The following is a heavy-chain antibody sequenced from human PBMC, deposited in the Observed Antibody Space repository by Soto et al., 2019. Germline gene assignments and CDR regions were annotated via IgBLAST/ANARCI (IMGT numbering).Heavy chain of an antibody. CDR2: INAGNGNT. J-gene: IGHJ2*01. CDR3: ARLKTTVTYDWYFDL. CDR1: GYTFTSYA. V-gene: IGHV1-3*01. Sequence: ASVKVSCKASGYTFTSYAMHWVRQAPGQRLEWMGWINAGNGNTKYSQKFQGRVTITRDTSASTAYMELSSLRPEDTAVYYCARLKTTVTYDWYFDLWGRGTLVTVSS. D-gene: IGHD4-17*01.